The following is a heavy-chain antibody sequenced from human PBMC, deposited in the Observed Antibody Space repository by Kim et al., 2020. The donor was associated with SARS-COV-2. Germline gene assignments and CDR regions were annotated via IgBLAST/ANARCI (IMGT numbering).Heavy chain of an antibody. D-gene: IGHD3-16*01. Sequence: GGSLRLSCAASGFPFDTFDMSWIRQVPGKGREWVSAILGSDGTTYYADSVKGRFTISRDNSKNTLYLQMNTVSAEDTALYYCVKGAWVDYCGQGTLVTVSS. CDR2: ILGSDGTT. J-gene: IGHJ4*02. CDR3: VKGAWVDY. CDR1: GFPFDTFD. V-gene: IGHV3-23*01.